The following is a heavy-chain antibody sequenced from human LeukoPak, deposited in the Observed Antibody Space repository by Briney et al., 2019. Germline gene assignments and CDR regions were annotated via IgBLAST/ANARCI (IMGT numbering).Heavy chain of an antibody. Sequence: GGSLRLSCAASGFSFSSYWMSWVRQAPGKGLEWVANIRQDGSEKYYVDCVKGRLTISRDNAKNSVYLQMKSLRAEDTAAYYCAIELAVAGTVYYYYYGMDVWGQGTTVTVSS. CDR1: GFSFSSYW. J-gene: IGHJ6*02. D-gene: IGHD6-19*01. V-gene: IGHV3-7*01. CDR2: IRQDGSEK. CDR3: AIELAVAGTVYYYYYGMDV.